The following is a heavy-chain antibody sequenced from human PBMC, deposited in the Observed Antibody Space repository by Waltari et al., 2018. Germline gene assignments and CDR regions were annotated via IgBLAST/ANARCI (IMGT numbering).Heavy chain of an antibody. J-gene: IGHJ3*01. V-gene: IGHV4-39*01. D-gene: IGHD1-1*01. CDR3: ATYLGAPLGTAAFDV. Sequence: QLQLQESGPGLVKPSETLSLTCSVSGGSITSNRHYWVWIRQPPGQGLEWIGTMSYSGATSSSPSLNSRVTISRDTSKNQLSLKLASMTAADTAVYFCATYLGAPLGTAAFDVWGQGTMVTVSS. CDR1: GGSITSNRHY. CDR2: MSYSGAT.